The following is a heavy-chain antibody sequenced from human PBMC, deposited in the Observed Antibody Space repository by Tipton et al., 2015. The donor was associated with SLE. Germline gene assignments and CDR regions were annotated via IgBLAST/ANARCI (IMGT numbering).Heavy chain of an antibody. CDR3: ARGLNALNY. J-gene: IGHJ4*02. CDR2: INHSGST. Sequence: TLSLTCAVYGGSFSGYYWSWIRQPPGKGLEWIGEINHSGSTNYNPSLKSRVTISVDTSKNQFSLKLSSVTAADTAVYYCARGLNALNYWGQGALVTASS. CDR1: GGSFSGYY. V-gene: IGHV4-34*01.